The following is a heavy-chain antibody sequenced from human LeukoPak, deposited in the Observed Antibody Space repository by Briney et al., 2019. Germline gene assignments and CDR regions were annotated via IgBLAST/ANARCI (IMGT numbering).Heavy chain of an antibody. CDR2: ISASGGST. V-gene: IGHV3-23*01. Sequence: GGSLRLSCAASGFSFSTYAMSWVRQAPGKGLEWVSVISASGGSTYYADSVKGRFTISRDNSKNTVYLQANSLRAEDTAVYYCARRGPSGSHYFDYWGQGTLVTVSS. D-gene: IGHD1-26*01. J-gene: IGHJ4*02. CDR1: GFSFSTYA. CDR3: ARRGPSGSHYFDY.